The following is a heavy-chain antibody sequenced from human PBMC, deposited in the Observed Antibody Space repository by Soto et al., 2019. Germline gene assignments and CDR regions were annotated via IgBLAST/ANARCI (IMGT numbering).Heavy chain of an antibody. J-gene: IGHJ6*04. D-gene: IGHD3-16*01. CDR1: GFTFDDYT. Sequence: GGSLRLSCAASGFTFDDYTMHWVRQAPGKGLEWVSLISWDGGSTYYADSVKGRFTISRDNSKNSLYLQMNSLRTEDTALYCCAKEFGNYYSMDVWGKGTTVTVSS. CDR3: AKEFGNYYSMDV. CDR2: ISWDGGST. V-gene: IGHV3-43*01.